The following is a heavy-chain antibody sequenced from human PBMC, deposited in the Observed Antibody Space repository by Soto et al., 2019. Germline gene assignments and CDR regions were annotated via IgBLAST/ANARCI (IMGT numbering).Heavy chain of an antibody. CDR3: AASIFYYGMDV. CDR1: GYDFSTHW. J-gene: IGHJ6*02. Sequence: GESLKISCKASGYDFSTHWIGWVRHMPGKGLQWMAIIYPSDSDTKYSPSFQGHVTISADKSITTTYLRWTSLKASDTAIYYCAASIFYYGMDVWGQGTTVTVSS. V-gene: IGHV5-51*01. CDR2: IYPSDSDT.